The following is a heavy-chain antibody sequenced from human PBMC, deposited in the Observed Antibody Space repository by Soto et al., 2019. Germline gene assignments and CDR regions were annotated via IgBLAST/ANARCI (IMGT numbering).Heavy chain of an antibody. CDR2: ISYDGSNK. J-gene: IGHJ4*02. V-gene: IGHV3-30-3*01. CDR1: GFTFSSYA. Sequence: QVQLVASGGGVVQPGRSLRLSCAASGFTFSSYAMHWVRQAPGKGLEWVAVISYDGSNKYYADSVKGRFTISRDNSKNTLYLQMNSLRAEDTAVYYCASVESRQLVGNFDYWGQGTLVTVSS. CDR3: ASVESRQLVGNFDY. D-gene: IGHD6-13*01.